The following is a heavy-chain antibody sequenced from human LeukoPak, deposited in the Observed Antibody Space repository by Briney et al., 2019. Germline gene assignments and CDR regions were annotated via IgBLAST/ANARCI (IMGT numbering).Heavy chain of an antibody. CDR1: GFTFSSYA. Sequence: GGSLRLSCAASGFTFSSYAMSWVRQAPGKGLEWVSGISASGVSSYYGNSVKGRFTISRDNSKNTLYLQMNSLRAEDTAVYYCAREALRFLEWPDAFDIWGQGTMVTVSS. CDR2: ISASGVSS. CDR3: AREALRFLEWPDAFDI. J-gene: IGHJ3*02. V-gene: IGHV3-23*01. D-gene: IGHD3-3*01.